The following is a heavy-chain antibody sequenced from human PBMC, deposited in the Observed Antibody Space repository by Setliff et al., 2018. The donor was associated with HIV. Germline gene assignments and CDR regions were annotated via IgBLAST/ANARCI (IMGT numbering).Heavy chain of an antibody. CDR3: ARLKGGYDLLTGDYDPYYFDY. CDR1: GGSISTSSYY. J-gene: IGHJ4*02. Sequence: SETLSLTCTVSGGSISTSSYYWGWIRQPPGKGLEWIGSIYYSGTTYYNPSLKSRVTISVDTSKNQFSLKLSSVTAADTAVYYCARLKGGYDLLTGDYDPYYFDYWGQGTLVTVSS. CDR2: IYYSGTT. D-gene: IGHD3-9*01. V-gene: IGHV4-39*01.